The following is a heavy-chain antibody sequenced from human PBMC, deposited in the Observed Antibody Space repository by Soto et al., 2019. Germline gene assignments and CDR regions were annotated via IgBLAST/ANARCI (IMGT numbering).Heavy chain of an antibody. CDR1: GGSFSGYY. CDR3: ASSIAVAGTGGNY. D-gene: IGHD6-19*01. CDR2: INHSGST. J-gene: IGHJ4*02. V-gene: IGHV4-34*01. Sequence: SETLSLTCAVYGGSFSGYYWSWIRQPPGKGLEWIGEINHSGSTNYNPSLKSRVTISVDTSKNQFSLKLSSVTAADTAVYYCASSIAVAGTGGNYWGQGTLVTVSS.